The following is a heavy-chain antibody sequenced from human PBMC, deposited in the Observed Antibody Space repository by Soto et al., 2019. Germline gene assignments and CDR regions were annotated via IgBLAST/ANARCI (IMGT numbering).Heavy chain of an antibody. CDR3: ARDGDYFGSGSPPLLSK. J-gene: IGHJ4*02. V-gene: IGHV4-31*03. CDR2: IYYSGSI. CDR1: GGSITSDNYC. Sequence: QVQLQESGPGLVMPSQTLSLTCTVSGGSITSDNYCWTWIRQHPVKGLEWMGHIYYSGSISYNPSLKSRVTISIDTSKNQFSLKLTSVTAADTAVYYCARDGDYFGSGSPPLLSKWGQGTLVTVSS. D-gene: IGHD3-10*01.